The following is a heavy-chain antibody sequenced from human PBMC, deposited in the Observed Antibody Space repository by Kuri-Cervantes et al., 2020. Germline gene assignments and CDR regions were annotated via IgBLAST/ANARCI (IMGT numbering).Heavy chain of an antibody. J-gene: IGHJ6*04. V-gene: IGHV1-2*04. CDR1: GYTFTGYY. Sequence: ASVKVSCKASGYTFTGYYMHWVRQAPGQGLEWMGWINPNSGGTNYAQKFQGWVTMTRDTSISTAYMELSRLRSDDTAVYYCARDRTLWFGTGYGMDVWGKGTTVTVSS. CDR3: ARDRTLWFGTGYGMDV. CDR2: INPNSGGT. D-gene: IGHD3-10*01.